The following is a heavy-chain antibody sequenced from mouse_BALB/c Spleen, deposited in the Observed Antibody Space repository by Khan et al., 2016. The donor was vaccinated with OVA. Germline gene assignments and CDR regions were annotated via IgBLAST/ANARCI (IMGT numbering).Heavy chain of an antibody. CDR1: GYTFTNYG. CDR3: ARPPYFSYVMVY. J-gene: IGHJ4*01. Sequence: QIQLVQSGPELKKPGETVKISCKASGYTFTNYGMNWVKQAPGKGLEWMGWINTYTGEPTYVDDFKGRFAFSLETSANTAYLQINNLKDEDTATYFCARPPYFSYVMVYWGQGTSVTVSS. V-gene: IGHV9-3-1*01. D-gene: IGHD2-10*01. CDR2: INTYTGEP.